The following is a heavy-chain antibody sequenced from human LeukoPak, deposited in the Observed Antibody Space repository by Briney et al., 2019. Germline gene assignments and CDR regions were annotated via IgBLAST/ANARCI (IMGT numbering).Heavy chain of an antibody. CDR2: IYYSGST. Sequence: SETLSLTCTVSGGSISSGGYYWSWIRQPPGKGLEWIGYIYYSGSTYYNPSLKSRVTISVDTSKNQFSLKLSSVTAADTAVYYCARQNTAMVLGYWGQGTLVTVSS. CDR3: ARQNTAMVLGY. D-gene: IGHD5-18*01. V-gene: IGHV4-30-2*03. J-gene: IGHJ4*02. CDR1: GGSISSGGYY.